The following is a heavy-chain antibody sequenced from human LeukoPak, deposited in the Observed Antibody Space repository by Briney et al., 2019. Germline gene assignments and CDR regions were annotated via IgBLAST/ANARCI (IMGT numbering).Heavy chain of an antibody. D-gene: IGHD3-9*01. V-gene: IGHV3-53*01. CDR1: GFTVSSNY. J-gene: IGHJ4*02. CDR3: ARDGRGLTGYYLDY. Sequence: GGSLRLSCAASGFTVSSNYMSWVRQAPGKGLEWVSVIYSGGSTYYADSVKGRFTISRDNSKNTLYLQMNSLRAEDTAVYYCARDGRGLTGYYLDYWGQGTLVTVSS. CDR2: IYSGGST.